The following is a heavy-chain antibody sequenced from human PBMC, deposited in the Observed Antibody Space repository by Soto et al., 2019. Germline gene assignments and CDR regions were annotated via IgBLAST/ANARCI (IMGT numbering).Heavy chain of an antibody. CDR1: GFTFRTYD. V-gene: IGHV3-23*01. D-gene: IGHD4-4*01. Sequence: SLRLSCAASGFTFRTYDMSWVRQAPGKGLEWVTTISGSGGSTYYADSVKGRLTISRDNSKNTLSVQMNSLRAEDTAVYYCAKATTATNGLDAFDIWGQGTMVTVSS. CDR3: AKATTATNGLDAFDI. J-gene: IGHJ3*02. CDR2: ISGSGGST.